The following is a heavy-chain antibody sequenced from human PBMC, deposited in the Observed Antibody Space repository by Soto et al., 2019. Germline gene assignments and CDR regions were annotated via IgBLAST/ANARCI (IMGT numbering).Heavy chain of an antibody. Sequence: SETLSLTCTVSGGSISSYYWSWIRQPPGRGLEWIGYISYSGSTNYNPSLKSRVTISVDTSKNQFALKLSSVTAADTAGYYCGRATPVFYYDSSWYLDFWGQGTLVTVSS. CDR2: ISYSGST. CDR1: GGSISSYY. D-gene: IGHD6-13*01. CDR3: GRATPVFYYDSSWYLDF. V-gene: IGHV4-59*01. J-gene: IGHJ4*02.